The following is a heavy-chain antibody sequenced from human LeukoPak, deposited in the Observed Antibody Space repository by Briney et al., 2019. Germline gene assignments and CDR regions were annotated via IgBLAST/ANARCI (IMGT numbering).Heavy chain of an antibody. CDR2: ITNDGGIT. V-gene: IGHV3-23*01. CDR1: GFTFSSYA. J-gene: IGHJ4*02. CDR3: AKDRGSGWP. D-gene: IGHD6-19*01. Sequence: GGSLRLSCVASGFTFSSYAMSGVRQPPGKGLEWVSGITNDGGITYYGDSVKGRFTISRDNSKNTLYLQMTRLTPEDTAIYYCAKDRGSGWPWGQGALVTVSS.